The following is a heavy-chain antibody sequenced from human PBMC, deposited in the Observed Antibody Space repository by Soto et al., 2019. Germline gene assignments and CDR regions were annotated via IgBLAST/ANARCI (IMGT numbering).Heavy chain of an antibody. CDR3: ARAAKGEYGSGSPNWFDP. Sequence: QVQLVQSGAEVKKPGASVKVSCKASGYTFTRYYMHWVRQAPGQGLEWMGIINPSGGSTIYAQKFQGRVTMTRDTSTSTVFMDLSSLRSEDTAVYYCARAAKGEYGSGSPNWFDPWGQGTLVTVSS. J-gene: IGHJ5*02. CDR1: GYTFTRYY. CDR2: INPSGGST. V-gene: IGHV1-46*01. D-gene: IGHD3-10*01.